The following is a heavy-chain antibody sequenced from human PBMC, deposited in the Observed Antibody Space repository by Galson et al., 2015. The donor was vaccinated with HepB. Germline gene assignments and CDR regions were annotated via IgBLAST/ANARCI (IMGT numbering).Heavy chain of an antibody. Sequence: SLRLSCAASGFTFSSYWMSWVRQAPGKGLEWVANIKQDGSEKYYVDSVKGRFTISRDNAKNSLYLQMNSLRAEDTAVYYCARVSYYYDSSGYYWDYWGQGTLVTVSS. D-gene: IGHD3-22*01. CDR2: IKQDGSEK. CDR3: ARVSYYYDSSGYYWDY. CDR1: GFTFSSYW. V-gene: IGHV3-7*03. J-gene: IGHJ4*02.